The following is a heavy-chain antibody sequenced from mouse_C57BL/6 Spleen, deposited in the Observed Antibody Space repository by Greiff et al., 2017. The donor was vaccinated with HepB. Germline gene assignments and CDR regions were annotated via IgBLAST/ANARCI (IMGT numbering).Heavy chain of an antibody. J-gene: IGHJ4*01. V-gene: IGHV5-6*01. CDR1: GFTFSSYG. D-gene: IGHD1-1*01. Sequence: EVKLVESGGDLVKPGGSLKLSCAASGFTFSSYGMSWVRQTPDKRLEWVATISSGGSYTYYPDSVKGRFTISRDNAKNTLYLQMSSLKSEDTAMYYCARHLLLVYAMDYWGQLTSVTVSS. CDR2: ISSGGSYT. CDR3: ARHLLLVYAMDY.